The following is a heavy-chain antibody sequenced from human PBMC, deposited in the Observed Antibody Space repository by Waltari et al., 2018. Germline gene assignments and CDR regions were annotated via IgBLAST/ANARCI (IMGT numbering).Heavy chain of an antibody. CDR2: IYTGGST. CDR3: ARDGNSSFHFDY. D-gene: IGHD1-26*01. V-gene: IGHV3-53*01. Sequence: ELKLVESGGGLVQPCGTLRLSCAVAVFTVSTTYMTWVRQTPGKGMEWVSTIYTGGSTYYAESVKGRFTISRDNSKNTLYLQMNSLRAEDTAVYFCARDGNSSFHFDYWGQGTLVTVSS. CDR1: VFTVSTTY. J-gene: IGHJ4*02.